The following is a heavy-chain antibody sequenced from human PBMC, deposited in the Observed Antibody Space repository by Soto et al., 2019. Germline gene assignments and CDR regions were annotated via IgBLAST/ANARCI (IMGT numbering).Heavy chain of an antibody. CDR1: GFTFSSYA. CDR2: ISGSGGST. J-gene: IGHJ4*02. V-gene: IGHV3-23*01. CDR3: ANFRSTAAVYYGSGSYRSL. D-gene: IGHD3-10*01. Sequence: PGGSLRLSCAASGFTFSSYAMSWVRQAPGKGLEWVSAISGSGGSTYYADSVKGRFTISRDNSKNTLYLQMNSLRAEDTAVYYCANFRSTAAVYYGSGSYRSLWGQGTLVTVSS.